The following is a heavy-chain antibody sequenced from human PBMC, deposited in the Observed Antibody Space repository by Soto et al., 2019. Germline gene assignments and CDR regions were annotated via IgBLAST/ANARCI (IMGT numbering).Heavy chain of an antibody. CDR2: IYNNGRT. V-gene: IGHV4-59*01. J-gene: IGHJ4*02. CDR1: GGSISSSS. Sequence: PSETLSLTCTVSGGSISSSSWSWIRQPQGRGLEWVGYIYNNGRTDYNPSLKSRVTISVDTPKNHFSLKLSSVTPADTAVYYCARARFCTSTSCYHYFDFWGQGTLVTVSS. CDR3: ARARFCTSTSCYHYFDF. D-gene: IGHD2-2*01.